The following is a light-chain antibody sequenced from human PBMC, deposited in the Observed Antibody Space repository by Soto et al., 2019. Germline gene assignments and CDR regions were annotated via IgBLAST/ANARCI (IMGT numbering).Light chain of an antibody. CDR2: EVS. CDR1: SSDVGGYNY. Sequence: QSVLTQPASVSGSPGQSITISCTGTSSDVGGYNYVSWYQQHPGKAPKLMIYEVSNRPSGVSNRFSGSKSGNTASLTISGLHTEDEADYYCSSYTSSSTLVFGIGTKLTVL. V-gene: IGLV2-14*01. CDR3: SSYTSSSTLV. J-gene: IGLJ1*01.